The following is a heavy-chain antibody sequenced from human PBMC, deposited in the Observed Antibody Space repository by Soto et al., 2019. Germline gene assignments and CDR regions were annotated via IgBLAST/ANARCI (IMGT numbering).Heavy chain of an antibody. V-gene: IGHV2-5*02. CDR1: GFSLTTSGVG. D-gene: IGHD3-16*01. CDR3: ARRRIYKGDDS. Sequence: QITLKESGPTQVKPTQTLTLTCTFSGFSLTTSGVGVGWIRQPPGKALEWLAVMYWDDDQRYSPSLKNRLTITKDTSKNQVVLAMTDMDPVDTGTYCCARRRIYKGDDSWGQGTLVTVSS. J-gene: IGHJ1*01. CDR2: MYWDDDQ.